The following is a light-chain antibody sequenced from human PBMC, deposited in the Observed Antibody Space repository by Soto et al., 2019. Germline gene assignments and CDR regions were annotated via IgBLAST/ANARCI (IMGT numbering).Light chain of an antibody. CDR3: CSYAGSSTYV. J-gene: IGLJ1*01. CDR1: ISDVGSFHS. V-gene: IGLV2-23*02. Sequence: SVLNQPASVSGSPGQPITISCTGTISDVGSFHSVSWYQHNPGKAPKLMIYDVSNRPSGVSSRFSGSKSGNTASLTISGLQAEDEADYYCCSYAGSSTYVFGTGTKVTVL. CDR2: DVS.